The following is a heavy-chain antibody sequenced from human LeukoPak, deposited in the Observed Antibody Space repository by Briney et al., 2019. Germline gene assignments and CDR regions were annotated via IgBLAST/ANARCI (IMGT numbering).Heavy chain of an antibody. CDR2: INSDGSSR. V-gene: IGHV3-74*01. Sequence: GGSLRLSCAASGFTFSNYWMHWVRHAPGKGLVWVSRINSDGSSRNYADSVKGRFTISRDNAKNTVYLQMNSLRAEDTAVYCWASVASDRIEADGGYCGQGPLVTV. CDR3: ASVASDRIEADGGY. J-gene: IGHJ4*02. D-gene: IGHD6-13*01. CDR1: GFTFSNYW.